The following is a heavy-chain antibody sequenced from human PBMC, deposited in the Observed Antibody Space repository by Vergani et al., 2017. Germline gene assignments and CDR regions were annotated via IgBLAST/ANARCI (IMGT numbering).Heavy chain of an antibody. CDR1: GFTFSSYA. CDR2: ISGSGGIT. Sequence: EVQLLESGGGLVQPGGSLRLSCAASGFTFSSYAMSWVRQAPGKGLEWVSAISGSGGITYYADSVKGRFTISRDNSKNTLYLQMNSLRAEDTAVYYCAKDIGTCSSTSCYTATFDYWGQGTLVTVSS. V-gene: IGHV3-23*01. D-gene: IGHD2-2*02. CDR3: AKDIGTCSSTSCYTATFDY. J-gene: IGHJ4*02.